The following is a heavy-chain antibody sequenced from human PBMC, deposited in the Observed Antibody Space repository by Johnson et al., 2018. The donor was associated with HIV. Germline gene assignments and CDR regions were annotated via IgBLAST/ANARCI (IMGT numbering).Heavy chain of an antibody. CDR2: ISSDESNK. Sequence: QVQLVESGGGVVQPGRSLRLSCAASGFTFSTYAMHWVRQAPGKGLEWVAVISSDESNKYYADSVKGRFTISRDNSKNTLFLQMDSLRADDTAVYYCAREGVSGSYYDAVDLWGQGTMVTVSS. J-gene: IGHJ3*01. V-gene: IGHV3-30*04. D-gene: IGHD1-26*01. CDR1: GFTFSTYA. CDR3: AREGVSGSYYDAVDL.